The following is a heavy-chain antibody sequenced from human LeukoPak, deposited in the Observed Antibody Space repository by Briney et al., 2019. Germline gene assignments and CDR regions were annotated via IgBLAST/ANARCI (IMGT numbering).Heavy chain of an antibody. CDR3: ATVSSGWYRGGVFDY. V-gene: IGHV1-24*01. Sequence: ASVKVSCKVSGYTLTELSMHWVRQAPGKGLEWMGGFDPEDGETIYAQKFQGRVTMTEDTSTDTAYMELSSLRSEDTAVYYCATVSSGWYRGGVFDYWGQGTLVTVSS. D-gene: IGHD6-19*01. CDR2: FDPEDGET. J-gene: IGHJ4*02. CDR1: GYTLTELS.